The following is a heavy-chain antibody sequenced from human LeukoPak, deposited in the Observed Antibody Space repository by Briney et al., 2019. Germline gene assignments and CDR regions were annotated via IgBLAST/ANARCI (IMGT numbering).Heavy chain of an antibody. CDR2: IQSITDCGTT. CDR1: GFTFSEAW. V-gene: IGHV3-15*01. CDR3: TIDYDYAWGSYRLGY. D-gene: IGHD3-16*02. Sequence: NPGGSLRLSCAASGFTFSEAWMSWVRQAPGKGLEWVGRIQSITDCGTTDYAAPVKGRFTISRDDSKNTLYLQLNSLKTKDTAMYYCTIDYDYAWGSYRLGYWGQGTLVTVSS. J-gene: IGHJ4*02.